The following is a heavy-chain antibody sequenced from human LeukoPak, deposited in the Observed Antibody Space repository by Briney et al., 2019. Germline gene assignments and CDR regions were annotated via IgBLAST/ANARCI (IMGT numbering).Heavy chain of an antibody. CDR1: GYTFTSYG. CDR2: ISAYNGNT. CDR3: ARGGRGSGSYYRLDY. V-gene: IGHV1-18*01. D-gene: IGHD3-10*01. J-gene: IGHJ4*02. Sequence: ASVKVSCKASGYTFTSYGISWVRQAPGQGLEWIGWISAYNGNTNYAQKLQGRVTMTTDTSTSTAYMELRSLRSDDTAVYYCARGGRGSGSYYRLDYWGQGTLVTVSS.